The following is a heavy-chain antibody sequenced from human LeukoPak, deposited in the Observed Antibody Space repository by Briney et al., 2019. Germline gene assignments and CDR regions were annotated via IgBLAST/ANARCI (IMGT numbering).Heavy chain of an antibody. D-gene: IGHD3-10*01. Sequence: PSETLSLTCAVYGGSFSGYYWSWIRHPPGKGLEWIGEINHSGSTNYNPSLKSRVTISVDTSKNQFSLQLSSVTAADTAVYYCARGRLVRGVIGNWGQRTLVTASS. CDR1: GGSFSGYY. CDR2: INHSGST. J-gene: IGHJ4*02. V-gene: IGHV4-34*01. CDR3: ARGRLVRGVIGN.